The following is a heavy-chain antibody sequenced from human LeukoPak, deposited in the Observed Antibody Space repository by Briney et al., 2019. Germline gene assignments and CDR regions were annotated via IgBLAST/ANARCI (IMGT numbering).Heavy chain of an antibody. D-gene: IGHD2-15*01. Sequence: ASVKVSCKASGYTFTFYYIYWVRQAPGQGLEWMGIINPSGGSTSYAQKFQGRVTMTRDMSTSTVYMELSSLRFEDTAVYYCAKGSFHLGYCGSYSCYRYHMDVWGKGTTVT. V-gene: IGHV1-46*01. J-gene: IGHJ6*03. CDR3: AKGSFHLGYCGSYSCYRYHMDV. CDR2: INPSGGST. CDR1: GYTFTFYY.